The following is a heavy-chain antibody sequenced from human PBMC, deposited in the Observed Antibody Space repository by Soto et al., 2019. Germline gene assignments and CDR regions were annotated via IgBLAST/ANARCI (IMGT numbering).Heavy chain of an antibody. CDR3: ARSGDNYNRLDY. CDR1: GFTFSDYY. Sequence: GGSLRLSCEGSGFTFSDYYISWIRQAPGKGLEWISYSSNSGTFSRYADSVKGRFSISRDNTKNLLYQQMNSLRAEDTAVYYCARSGDNYNRLDYWGQGTPVTVSS. J-gene: IGHJ4*02. V-gene: IGHV3-11*06. CDR2: SSNSGTFS. D-gene: IGHD1-1*01.